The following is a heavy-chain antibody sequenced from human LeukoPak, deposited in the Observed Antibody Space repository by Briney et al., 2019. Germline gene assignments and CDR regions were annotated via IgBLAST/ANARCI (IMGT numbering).Heavy chain of an antibody. CDR1: GYTFTSYY. Sequence: PGASVKVSCKASGYTFTSYYMHWVRQAPGQGLEWMGIINPSGGSTSYAQKFQGRVTMTRDMSTSTVYMELSSLRSEDTAVYYCARPPGSRGSPSGYDYWGQGTLVTVSS. CDR2: INPSGGST. J-gene: IGHJ4*02. V-gene: IGHV1-46*01. D-gene: IGHD6-6*01. CDR3: ARPPGSRGSPSGYDY.